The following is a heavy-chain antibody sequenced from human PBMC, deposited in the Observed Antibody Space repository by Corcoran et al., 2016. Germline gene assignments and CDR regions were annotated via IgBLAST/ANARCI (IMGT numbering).Heavy chain of an antibody. CDR3: ARIRGCSGCQH. J-gene: IGHJ1*01. V-gene: IGHV4-39*07. D-gene: IGHD3-22*01. CDR2: IYYTGST. Sequence: QLQLQESGPGLVKPSETLSLTCAVSGDSISGSDNYHWGWIRQPPGKGLEWIASIYYTGSTYYNASLESRVTISVDTSKNQFSLKLNSVTAADTAMYYCARIRGCSGCQHWGQGTLITVSA. CDR1: GDSISGSDNYH.